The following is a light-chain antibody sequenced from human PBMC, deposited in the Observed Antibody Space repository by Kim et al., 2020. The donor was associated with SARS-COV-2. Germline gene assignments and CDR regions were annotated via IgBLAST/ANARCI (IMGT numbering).Light chain of an antibody. J-gene: IGLJ2*01. CDR1: KLGDKY. Sequence: SVSTGQTASITCSGDKLGDKYACWYQQKPGQSPVLVIYQDSGRPSGIPERFSGSKSGNTATLTISGTQAMDEADYYCQAWDSSTVVFGGGTQLTVL. V-gene: IGLV3-1*01. CDR2: QDS. CDR3: QAWDSSTVV.